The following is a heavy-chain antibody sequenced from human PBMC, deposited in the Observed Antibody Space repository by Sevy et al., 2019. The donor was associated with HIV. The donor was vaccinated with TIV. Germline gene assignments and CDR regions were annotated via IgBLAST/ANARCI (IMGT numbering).Heavy chain of an antibody. CDR3: AITSYSSSWYVTYYYGMDV. D-gene: IGHD6-13*01. CDR1: GFTFSDYY. V-gene: IGHV3-11*01. CDR2: ISSSGSTI. Sequence: GGSLRLSCAASGFTFSDYYMSWIRQAPGKGLEWISYISSSGSTIYYADSVKGRFTISRDNAKNSLYLQMNSLRAEDTAVYYCAITSYSSSWYVTYYYGMDVWGQGTTVTVSS. J-gene: IGHJ6*02.